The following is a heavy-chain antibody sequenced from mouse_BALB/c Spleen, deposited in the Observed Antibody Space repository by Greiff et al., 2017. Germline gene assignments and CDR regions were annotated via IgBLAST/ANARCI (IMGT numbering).Heavy chain of an antibody. CDR3: ARERGIKGAWFAY. J-gene: IGHJ3*01. Sequence: QVQLQQSGAELAKPGASVKMSCKASGYTFTSYWMHWVKQRPGQGLEWIGYINPSTGYTEYNQKFKDKATLTADKSSSTAYMQLSSLTSEDSAVYYCARERGIKGAWFAYWGQGTLVTVSA. D-gene: IGHD2-4*01. CDR2: INPSTGYT. V-gene: IGHV1-7*01. CDR1: GYTFTSYW.